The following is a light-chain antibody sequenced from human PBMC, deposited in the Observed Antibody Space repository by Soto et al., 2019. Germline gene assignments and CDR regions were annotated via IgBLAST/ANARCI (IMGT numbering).Light chain of an antibody. V-gene: IGLV2-14*01. CDR2: EVS. J-gene: IGLJ1*01. CDR1: SSDVGGYNY. CDR3: TSYTSSFTHL. Sequence: QSALTQPASVSGSPGQSITISCTGTSSDVGGYNYVSWYQQHPGKAPKLMIFEVSNRPSGGSNRFSGSKSGNTASLTISGLQTEDEADYYCTSYTSSFTHLFGTGTKVTVL.